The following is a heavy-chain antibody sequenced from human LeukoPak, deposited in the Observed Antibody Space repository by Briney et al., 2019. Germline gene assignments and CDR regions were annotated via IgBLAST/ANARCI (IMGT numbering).Heavy chain of an antibody. J-gene: IGHJ5*02. CDR3: AREVAGTTPERERFDP. CDR1: GYTFTGYY. Sequence: ASVKVSCKASGYTFTGYYMHWVRQAPGQGLEWMARINPNSGGTNYAQKFQGRVTMTRDTSISTAYMELSRLRSDDTAVYYCAREVAGTTPERERFDPWGQGTLVTVSS. CDR2: INPNSGGT. D-gene: IGHD1-7*01. V-gene: IGHV1-2*06.